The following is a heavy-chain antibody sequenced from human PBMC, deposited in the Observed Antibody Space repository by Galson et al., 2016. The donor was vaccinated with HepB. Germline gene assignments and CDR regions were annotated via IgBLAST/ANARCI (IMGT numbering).Heavy chain of an antibody. CDR2: IYYSGST. CDR1: GGSITDYY. D-gene: IGHD3-3*01. Sequence: ETLSLTCTVSGGSITDYYWNWIRQPPGKGLEWIGYIYYSGSTNYNPSLKSRVTISIHTSKTQFSLKLSSVTAADTAVYYCARGGISIFGVVPGPLDVWGQGTTVTVSS. J-gene: IGHJ6*02. V-gene: IGHV4-59*12. CDR3: ARGGISIFGVVPGPLDV.